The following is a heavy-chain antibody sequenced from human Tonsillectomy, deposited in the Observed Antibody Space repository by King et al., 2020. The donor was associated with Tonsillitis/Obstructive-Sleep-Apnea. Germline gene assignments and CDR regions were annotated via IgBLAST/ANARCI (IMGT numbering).Heavy chain of an antibody. Sequence: ESGGGVVQPGRSLRLSCAASGFTFSSYGMHWVRQAPGKGLEWVAVIWYDGSNKYYADSVKGRFTISRDNSKNTLYLQMNSLRAEDTAVYYCARDFTTVVTSEVDYWGQGTLVTVSS. CDR2: IWYDGSNK. J-gene: IGHJ4*02. CDR1: GFTFSSYG. CDR3: ARDFTTVVTSEVDY. V-gene: IGHV3-33*01. D-gene: IGHD4-23*01.